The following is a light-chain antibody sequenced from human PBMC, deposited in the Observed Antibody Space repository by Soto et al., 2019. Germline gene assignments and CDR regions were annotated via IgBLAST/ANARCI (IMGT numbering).Light chain of an antibody. Sequence: QSALTQPASVSGSPEQSITISCTGTSSDVGSYNLVSWYQQHPGKAPKVMIYEVTKRPSGVSNRFSGSKSGNTASLSISGLQAEDEANYYCCAYAGSGNVVFGGGTQLTVL. V-gene: IGLV2-23*02. CDR2: EVT. J-gene: IGLJ2*01. CDR1: SSDVGSYNL. CDR3: CAYAGSGNVV.